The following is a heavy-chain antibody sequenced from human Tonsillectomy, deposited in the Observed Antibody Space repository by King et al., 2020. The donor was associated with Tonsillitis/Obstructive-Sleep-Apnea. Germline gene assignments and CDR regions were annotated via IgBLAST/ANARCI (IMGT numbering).Heavy chain of an antibody. CDR2: ITRDAGST. Sequence: DVQLVESGGVVVQPGGSLRLSCATSGFTFDDYTMHWVRQAPGKGLEGGSLITRDAGSTFYADSAKGRFTISRNNSKNSPYVQMNSLRTEDTALYYCAKERLRNFDGWGQGTLVTVSS. CDR3: AKERLRNFDG. V-gene: IGHV3-43*01. D-gene: IGHD2-21*02. J-gene: IGHJ4*02. CDR1: GFTFDDYT.